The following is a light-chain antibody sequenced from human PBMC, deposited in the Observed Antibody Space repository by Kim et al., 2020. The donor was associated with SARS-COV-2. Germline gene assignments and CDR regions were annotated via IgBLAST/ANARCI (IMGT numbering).Light chain of an antibody. V-gene: IGKV3-20*01. J-gene: IGKJ1*01. CDR3: QQYSSSPAT. CDR1: QSVSRNF. Sequence: YPGERATLSWRARQSVSRNFLAWYQQKPGQAPRLLIYGASSRATGIPDRFSGSGSGTDFTLTITRLEPEDFAVYYCQQYSSSPATFGQGTKVEVK. CDR2: GAS.